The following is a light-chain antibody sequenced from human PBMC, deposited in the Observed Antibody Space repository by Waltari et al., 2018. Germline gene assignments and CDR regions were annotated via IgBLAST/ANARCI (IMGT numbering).Light chain of an antibody. CDR3: QHYVRLLGT. V-gene: IGKV3-20*01. CDR2: CAS. CDR1: PGDSRT. J-gene: IGKJ1*01. Sequence: CRANPGDSRTLAWYEEKPGPAPRPHIYCASTRGAGIPVRFSGSESGTDFSLSISRLAPDDFAVYYCQHYVRLLGTFGEGTKVEIK.